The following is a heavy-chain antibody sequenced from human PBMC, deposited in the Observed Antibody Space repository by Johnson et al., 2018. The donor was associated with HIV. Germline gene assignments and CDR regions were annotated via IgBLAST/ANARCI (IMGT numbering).Heavy chain of an antibody. V-gene: IGHV3-74*01. CDR2: INSDGSST. D-gene: IGHD3-22*01. CDR3: AKDKSGRYYDSSGYSLDDAFDI. J-gene: IGHJ3*02. Sequence: VQLVESGGGLVQPGGSLRLSCAASGFTFSSYWMHLVRQAPGKGLVWVSRINSDGSSTSYADSVKGRFTISRDNSKNTLYLQMNSLRAEDTAVYYCAKDKSGRYYDSSGYSLDDAFDIWGQGTMVTVSS. CDR1: GFTFSSYW.